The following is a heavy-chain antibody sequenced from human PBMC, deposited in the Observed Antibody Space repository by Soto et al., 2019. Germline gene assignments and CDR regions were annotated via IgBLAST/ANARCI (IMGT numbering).Heavy chain of an antibody. CDR3: ARAWSDTALPNDY. Sequence: PGGSLRLSCEASGFTFRDYYMTWFRQAPGKGMEWLSYIDSSTKYTNYADSVKGRFTISRDNAKNSLYLQMNSLRADDTAVYYCARAWSDTALPNDYWGQGTPVTVSS. D-gene: IGHD5-18*01. CDR2: IDSSTKYT. V-gene: IGHV3-11*05. CDR1: GFTFRDYY. J-gene: IGHJ4*02.